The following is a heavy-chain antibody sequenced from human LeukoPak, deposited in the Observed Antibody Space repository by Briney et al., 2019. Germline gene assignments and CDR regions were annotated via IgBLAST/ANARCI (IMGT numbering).Heavy chain of an antibody. CDR3: ARREGSGSYYYYYGMDV. J-gene: IGHJ6*02. CDR1: GFTFINYA. D-gene: IGHD3-10*01. CDR2: IWYDGSNK. V-gene: IGHV3-33*08. Sequence: GGSLRLSCAASGFTFINYAMTWVRQAPGKGLEWVAVIWYDGSNKYYADSVKGRFTISRDNSKNTLYLQMNSLRAEDTAVYYCARREGSGSYYYYYGMDVWGQGTTVTVSS.